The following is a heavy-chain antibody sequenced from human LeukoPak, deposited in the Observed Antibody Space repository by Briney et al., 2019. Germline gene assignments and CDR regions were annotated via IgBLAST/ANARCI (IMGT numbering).Heavy chain of an antibody. D-gene: IGHD2-2*01. CDR1: GFTFSSYG. V-gene: IGHV3-33*01. Sequence: GGSLRLSCAASGFTFSSYGMHWVRQAPGKGLEWVAVIWYDGSNKYYADSVKGRFTISRDNSKNTLYLQMNSLRAEDTAVYYCARDLGCSSTSCYFNYYYGMDVWGQGTTVTVSS. CDR3: ARDLGCSSTSCYFNYYYGMDV. J-gene: IGHJ6*02. CDR2: IWYDGSNK.